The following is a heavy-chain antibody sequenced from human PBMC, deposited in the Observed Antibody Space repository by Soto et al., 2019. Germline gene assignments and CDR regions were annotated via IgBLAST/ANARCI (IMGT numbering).Heavy chain of an antibody. J-gene: IGHJ4*02. D-gene: IGHD6-13*01. Sequence: EVQLVESGGGLVQPGGSLRLSCAASGFTFSSYSMNWVRQAPGKGLEWVSYISSSSSTIYYADSVKGRFTISRDNAKNSLYLKMNSLRDEDTDVYYCARGVAGAGLFDYWGQGTLVTVSS. CDR1: GFTFSSYS. CDR3: ARGVAGAGLFDY. V-gene: IGHV3-48*02. CDR2: ISSSSSTI.